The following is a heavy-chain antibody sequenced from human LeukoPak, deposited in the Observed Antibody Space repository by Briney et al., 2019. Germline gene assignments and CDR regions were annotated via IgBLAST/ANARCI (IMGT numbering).Heavy chain of an antibody. CDR2: INPNSGET. CDR3: ARDRDYSNTERGFDY. V-gene: IGHV1-2*02. Sequence: ASVKVSCRTSGYTFTDYYIHWVRQAPGQGLEWMGWINPNSGETNSAQKFQGRVTMTGDTSISTAYMELRRVTSDDTAVYYCARDRDYSNTERGFDYWGQGTLITVSS. J-gene: IGHJ4*02. CDR1: GYTFTDYY. D-gene: IGHD4-11*01.